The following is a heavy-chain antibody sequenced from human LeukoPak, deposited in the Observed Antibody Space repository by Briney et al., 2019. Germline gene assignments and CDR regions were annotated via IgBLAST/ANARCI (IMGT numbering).Heavy chain of an antibody. Sequence: PSETLSLTCTVSGGSISSSSYYWGWIRQPPGKGLEWIGSIYYSGSTYYNPSLKSRVTISVDTSKNQFSLKLSSVTAADTAVYYCARHAFHDYGDYSRPGVYWSQGTLVTVSS. CDR2: IYYSGST. CDR3: ARHAFHDYGDYSRPGVY. CDR1: GGSISSSSYY. J-gene: IGHJ4*02. D-gene: IGHD4-17*01. V-gene: IGHV4-39*01.